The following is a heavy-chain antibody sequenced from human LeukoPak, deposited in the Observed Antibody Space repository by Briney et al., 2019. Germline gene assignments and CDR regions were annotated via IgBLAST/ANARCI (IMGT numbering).Heavy chain of an antibody. CDR3: SKEEKVLRVTTAFDQ. CDR1: GFTFRSYA. Sequence: GGSLRLSCAASGFTFRSYAIHWVRQAPGKGLEWVAFISYDGSIKYYADSVKGRFTISRDNSKNTLYLQLTSLRPEDTAIYYCSKEEKVLRVTTAFDQWGQGTLVTVSS. J-gene: IGHJ4*02. D-gene: IGHD1-26*01. V-gene: IGHV3-30-3*01. CDR2: ISYDGSIK.